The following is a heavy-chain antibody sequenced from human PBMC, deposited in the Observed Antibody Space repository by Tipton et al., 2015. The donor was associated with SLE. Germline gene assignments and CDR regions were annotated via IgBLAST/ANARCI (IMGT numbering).Heavy chain of an antibody. CDR3: VGQTIFGSLRALDF. D-gene: IGHD3-3*01. Sequence: GLVKPSETLSLTCTVSGGSISSSSYYWGWIRQPPGKWLAWIGSIYYSGSTYYNPSLKSRVTISVDTSKNQFSLKLSSVTAADTAVYYCVGQTIFGSLRALDFWGLGTLVTVSS. CDR2: IYYSGST. CDR1: GGSISSSSYY. J-gene: IGHJ4*02. V-gene: IGHV4-39*07.